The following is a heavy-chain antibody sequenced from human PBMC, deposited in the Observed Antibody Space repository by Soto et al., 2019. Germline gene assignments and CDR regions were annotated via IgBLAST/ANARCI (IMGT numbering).Heavy chain of an antibody. CDR3: AKAAALPPGIYYYYGMDV. J-gene: IGHJ6*02. Sequence: QGQLVQSGAEVKKPGASVKVSCKASGYTFTGYYMHWVRQAPGQGLEWMGWINPNSGGTNYAQKFQRRVTMTRDTSISTAYMEVSRLRSDGTAVYYCAKAAALPPGIYYYYGMDVWGQGTTVTVSS. D-gene: IGHD6-13*01. CDR1: GYTFTGYY. V-gene: IGHV1-2*02. CDR2: INPNSGGT.